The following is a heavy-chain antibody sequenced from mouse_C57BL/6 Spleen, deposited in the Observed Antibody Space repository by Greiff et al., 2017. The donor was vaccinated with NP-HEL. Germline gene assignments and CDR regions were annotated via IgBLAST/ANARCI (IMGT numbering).Heavy chain of an antibody. V-gene: IGHV1-26*01. CDR3: AQTAQATWGFAY. CDR2: INPNNGGT. CDR1: GYTFTDYY. Sequence: EVKLQQSGPELVKPGASVKISCKASGYTFTDYYMNWVKQSHGKSLEWIGDINPNNGGTSYNQKFKGKATLTVAKSSSTAYMELRSLTSEDSAVYYCAQTAQATWGFAYWGQGTLVTVSA. D-gene: IGHD3-2*02. J-gene: IGHJ3*01.